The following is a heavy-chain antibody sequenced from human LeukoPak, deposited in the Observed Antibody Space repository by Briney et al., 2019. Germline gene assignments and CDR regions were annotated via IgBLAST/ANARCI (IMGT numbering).Heavy chain of an antibody. CDR2: IYHSGST. J-gene: IGHJ4*02. V-gene: IGHV4-30-2*01. CDR3: AREPKGLFDY. CDR1: GGSISSGGYS. Sequence: SETLSLTCAVSGGSISSGGYSWSWIRQPPGKGLEWIGYIYHSGSTYYNPSPKSRVTISVDTSKNQFSLKLSSVTAADTAVYYCAREPKGLFDYWGQGTLVTVSS.